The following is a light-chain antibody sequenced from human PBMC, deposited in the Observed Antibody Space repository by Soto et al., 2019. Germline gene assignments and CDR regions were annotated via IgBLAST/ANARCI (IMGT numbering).Light chain of an antibody. J-gene: IGKJ1*01. CDR3: QQYDSSPWT. Sequence: EIVLTQSPGTLSLSPGERATLSCRSSQSVSNSYLAWYQRIPGQSPRLLIYGASRRATGIPDRFSGSGSGTDFTLTISRLEPEDCAVYYCQQYDSSPWTFGQGTKVEIK. CDR2: GAS. V-gene: IGKV3-20*01. CDR1: QSVSNSY.